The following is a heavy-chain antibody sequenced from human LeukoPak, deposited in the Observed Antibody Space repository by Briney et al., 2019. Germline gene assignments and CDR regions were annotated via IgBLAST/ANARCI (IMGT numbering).Heavy chain of an antibody. CDR2: VSCFNGDT. CDR1: GYTFNHHG. Sequence: APVKVSCKASGYTFNHHGISWVRQAPGQGLEWMGWVSCFNGDTHYAQKFQGRVTMTRDTSTTTAYMELRSLRSDDTALYYCARDPTNTSGRSAYHDYWSQGTLVTAST. CDR3: ARDPTNTSGRSAYHDY. D-gene: IGHD6-19*01. J-gene: IGHJ4*02. V-gene: IGHV1-18*04.